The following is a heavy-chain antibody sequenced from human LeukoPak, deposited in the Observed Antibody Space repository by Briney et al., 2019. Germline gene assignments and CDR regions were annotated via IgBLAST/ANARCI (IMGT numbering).Heavy chain of an antibody. CDR2: IIPILGIA. J-gene: IGHJ3*02. V-gene: IGHV1-69*04. Sequence: SVKVSCKASGYTFTSYGISWVRQAPGQGLEWMGRIIPILGIANYAQKFQGRVTITADKSTSTAYMELSSLRSEDTAVYYCARASGSYNDAFDIWGQGTMVTVSS. D-gene: IGHD1-26*01. CDR1: GYTFTSYG. CDR3: ARASGSYNDAFDI.